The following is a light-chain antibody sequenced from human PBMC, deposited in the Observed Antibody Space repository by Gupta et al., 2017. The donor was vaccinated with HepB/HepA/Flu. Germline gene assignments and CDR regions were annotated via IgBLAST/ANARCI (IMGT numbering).Light chain of an antibody. CDR3: SASDDSINGSLV. J-gene: IGLJ2*01. CDR1: SSNIGSNT. Sequence: QSVLTQPPSASGTPGQRVTISCSGSSSNIGSNTVNWYQQLPGTAPPLLLYSNNQRPSAVPPRCSSATSCASASPVTSSLHSEDEADDYYSASDDSINGSLVFGGGTKLTVL. V-gene: IGLV1-44*01. CDR2: SNN.